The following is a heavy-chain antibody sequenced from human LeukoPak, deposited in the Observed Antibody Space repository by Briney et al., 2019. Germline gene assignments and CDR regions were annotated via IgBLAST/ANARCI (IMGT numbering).Heavy chain of an antibody. J-gene: IGHJ4*02. V-gene: IGHV3-48*03. Sequence: GGSLRLSCAASGFTFSSYEMNWVRQAPGKGLEWVSYISSSSTIYYADSVKGRFTISRDNAKNSLYLQMNSLRAEDTAVYYCARDCPRSGWYVSWGVDYWGQGTLVTVSS. D-gene: IGHD6-19*01. CDR3: ARDCPRSGWYVSWGVDY. CDR2: ISSSSTI. CDR1: GFTFSSYE.